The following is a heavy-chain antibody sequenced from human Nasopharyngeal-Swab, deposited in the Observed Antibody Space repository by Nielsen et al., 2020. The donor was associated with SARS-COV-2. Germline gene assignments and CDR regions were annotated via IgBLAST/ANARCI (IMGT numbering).Heavy chain of an antibody. CDR2: IIPIFGTA. J-gene: IGHJ6*02. Sequence: SVKVSCKASGGTFSSYAISWVRQAPGQGLEWMGGIIPIFGTANYAQKFQGRVTMTEDTSTDTAYMELSSLRSEDTAVYYCATAPAVVVVAATRDYYYYGMDVWGQGTTITVSS. V-gene: IGHV1-69*06. CDR3: ATAPAVVVVAATRDYYYYGMDV. CDR1: GGTFSSYA. D-gene: IGHD2-15*01.